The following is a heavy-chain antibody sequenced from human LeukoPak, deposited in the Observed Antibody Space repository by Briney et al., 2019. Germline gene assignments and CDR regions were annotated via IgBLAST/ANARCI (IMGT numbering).Heavy chain of an antibody. J-gene: IGHJ4*02. CDR1: GYTFTGYY. CDR3: ARVRSGSYLDLDY. V-gene: IGHV1-2*02. CDR2: INPNSGGT. D-gene: IGHD1-26*01. Sequence: GASVKVSCKASGYTFTGYYMHWVRQAPGQGLEWMGWINPNSGGTNYAQKFQGRVTMTRDTSISTAYMELSRLRSDDTAVYYCARVRSGSYLDLDYWGQGTLVTVSS.